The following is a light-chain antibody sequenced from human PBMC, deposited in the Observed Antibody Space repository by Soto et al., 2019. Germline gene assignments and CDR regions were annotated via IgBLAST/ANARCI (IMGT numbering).Light chain of an antibody. V-gene: IGKV1-9*01. CDR2: SAS. CDR1: QGISNY. J-gene: IGKJ1*01. Sequence: DIQLTQSPSFLPASVGDRVTITCRASQGISNYLAWYQQKPGKAPNLLIYSASTLHTGVPSRFSGSGSGTDFTLTISGLQPEEFATYYCQQHTNTPPWTFGGGTKVEIK. CDR3: QQHTNTPPWT.